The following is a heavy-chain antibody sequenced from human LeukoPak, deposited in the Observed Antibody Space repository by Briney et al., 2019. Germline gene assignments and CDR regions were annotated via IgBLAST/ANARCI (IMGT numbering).Heavy chain of an antibody. CDR2: ISYDGSNK. J-gene: IGHJ4*02. D-gene: IGHD2-8*02. CDR1: GFTFSSYA. Sequence: GGSLRLSCAASGFTFSSYAMHWVRQAPGKGLEWVAVISYDGSNKYYADSVRGRFTISRDNPKNTLYLQMNSLRAEDTAVYYCARDPSGPGYFDYWGQGTLVTVSS. CDR3: ARDPSGPGYFDY. V-gene: IGHV3-30-3*01.